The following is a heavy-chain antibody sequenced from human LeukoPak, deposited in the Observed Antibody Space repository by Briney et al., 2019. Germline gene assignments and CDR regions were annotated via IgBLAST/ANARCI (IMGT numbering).Heavy chain of an antibody. V-gene: IGHV1-69*04. J-gene: IGHJ6*02. CDR3: ARLSIAAAVRDYYGMDV. Sequence: ASVKVSCKASGGTFSSYAISWVRQAPGQGLEWMGRIIPILGIANYAQRFQGRVTITADKSTSTAYMELSSLRSEDTAVYYCARLSIAAAVRDYYGMDVWGQGTTVTVSS. CDR1: GGTFSSYA. CDR2: IIPILGIA. D-gene: IGHD6-13*01.